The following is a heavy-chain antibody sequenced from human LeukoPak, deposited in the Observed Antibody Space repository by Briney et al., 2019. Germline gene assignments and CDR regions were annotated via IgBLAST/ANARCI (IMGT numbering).Heavy chain of an antibody. Sequence: PSETLSLTCTVSGGSISNYYWTWIRQPSGKGLEWIGRIYTSGSTDYNSSPKSRVTMSVDPSKKQFSLKLSSVTAADTAVYYCARVGSDGSYFDYWGQGTLVPVSS. D-gene: IGHD1-26*01. CDR1: GGSISNYY. CDR2: IYTSGST. V-gene: IGHV4-4*07. J-gene: IGHJ4*02. CDR3: ARVGSDGSYFDY.